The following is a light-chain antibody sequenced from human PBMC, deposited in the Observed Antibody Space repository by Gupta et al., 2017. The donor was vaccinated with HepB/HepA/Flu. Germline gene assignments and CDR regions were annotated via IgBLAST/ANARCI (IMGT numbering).Light chain of an antibody. CDR3: QQRYSNRRT. J-gene: IGKJ2*01. V-gene: IGKV1-39*01. CDR2: AAS. Sequence: VQLTRSPSSLSASGGDRVTITCRASQTSTSYLSWYQQKPGKAPAILIYAASSLQSGVPSRFCSSGSGAAFSIPTSSMQPAEFATIYYQQRYSNRRTFGQGTKLEIK. CDR1: QTSTSY.